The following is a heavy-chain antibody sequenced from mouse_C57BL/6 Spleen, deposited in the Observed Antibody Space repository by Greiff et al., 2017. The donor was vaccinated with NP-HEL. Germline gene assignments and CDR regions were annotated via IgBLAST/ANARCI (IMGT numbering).Heavy chain of an antibody. V-gene: IGHV1-66*01. J-gene: IGHJ2*01. D-gene: IGHD6-1*01. CDR2: IYPGSGHT. CDR3: AREEASFDY. Sequence: VQLQQSGPELVKPGASVKISCKASGYSFTSYYIHWVKQRPGQGLEWIGWIYPGSGHTKYNEKFKGKATLTADTSSSTAYMPLSSLTSEDSAVYYCAREEASFDYWGQGTTLTVSS. CDR1: GYSFTSYY.